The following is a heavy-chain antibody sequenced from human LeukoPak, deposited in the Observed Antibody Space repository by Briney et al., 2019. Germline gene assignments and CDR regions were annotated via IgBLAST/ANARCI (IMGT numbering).Heavy chain of an antibody. V-gene: IGHV1-18*01. Sequence: ASVKVSCKASGYTFTSYGISWVRQAPGQGLEWMGWISAYNGNTNYAQKLQGRVTMTTDTSTSTAYMELRSLRSDDTAVYYCAGSTFKYNWFDPWGQGTLVTVSS. CDR1: GYTFTSYG. CDR3: AGSTFKYNWFDP. J-gene: IGHJ5*02. CDR2: ISAYNGNT. D-gene: IGHD2-2*01.